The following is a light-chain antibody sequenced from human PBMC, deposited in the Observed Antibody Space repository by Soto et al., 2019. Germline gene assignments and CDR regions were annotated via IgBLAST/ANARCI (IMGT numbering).Light chain of an antibody. CDR2: DAS. CDR1: QTISTW. J-gene: IGKJ1*01. V-gene: IGKV1-5*01. Sequence: DVQMTQSPPTPPASVGDRVTITCLASQTISTWMAWYQQKPGKAPKLLVYDASTLQSGVASRFSGSGSGTEFTLIISGLQPDDSATYYCQQYTNTNNPWMLGEGTKVDIK. CDR3: QQYTNTNNPWM.